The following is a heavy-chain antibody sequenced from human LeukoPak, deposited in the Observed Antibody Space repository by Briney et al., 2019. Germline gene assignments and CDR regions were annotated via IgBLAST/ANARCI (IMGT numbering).Heavy chain of an antibody. CDR2: ISAYNGNT. D-gene: IGHD3-10*01. CDR3: ARGGGSDRRYNWFDP. J-gene: IGHJ5*02. CDR1: GYTFTSYG. Sequence: ASVKVSCKASGYTFTSYGISWVRQAPGQGLEWMGWISAYNGNTNYAQKPQGRVTMTTDTSTSTAYMELRSLRSDDTAVYYCARGGGSDRRYNWFDPWGQGTLVTVSS. V-gene: IGHV1-18*01.